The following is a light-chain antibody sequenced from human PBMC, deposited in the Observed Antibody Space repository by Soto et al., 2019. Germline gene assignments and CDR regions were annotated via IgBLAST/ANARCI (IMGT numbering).Light chain of an antibody. CDR2: GAS. Sequence: EIVMTQSPATLSVSPGERATLSCRASQSVSSNLAWYQQKPGQAPRLLIYGASNRATAIPDRFSGSGFGTDFTLTITRLEPEDFAVYYCQQYGDSPQTFGPGTKVDIK. J-gene: IGKJ1*01. CDR3: QQYGDSPQT. CDR1: QSVSSN. V-gene: IGKV3-20*01.